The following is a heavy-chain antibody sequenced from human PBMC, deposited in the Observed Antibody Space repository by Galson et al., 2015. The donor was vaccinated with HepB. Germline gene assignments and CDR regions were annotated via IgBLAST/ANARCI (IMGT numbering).Heavy chain of an antibody. CDR3: ARNTPSSGYHGLHY. V-gene: IGHV3-30*02. J-gene: IGHJ4*02. CDR1: GFTFGNYG. CDR2: IRYDGSIK. D-gene: IGHD5-12*01. Sequence: SLRLSCAASGFTFGNYGMHWVRQAPGKGLEWVAYIRYDGSIKYYADSVKGRFTTSRDNSKNTLYLQMNSLRAEDTAVYYCARNTPSSGYHGLHYGGQGTLVTVSS.